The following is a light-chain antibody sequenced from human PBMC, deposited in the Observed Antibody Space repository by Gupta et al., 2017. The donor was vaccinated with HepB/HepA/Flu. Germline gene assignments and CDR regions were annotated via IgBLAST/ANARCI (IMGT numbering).Light chain of an antibody. CDR2: WAS. J-gene: IGKJ4*01. CDR3: QQYYSTLLT. Sequence: DIVMTQSPDSLAVPLGERATINCKSSQSVLYSSNNKNYLAWYQQKPGQPPKLLIYWASTRESGVPDRFSGSGSGKDFTLTISSLQAEDVAVYYCQQYYSTLLTFGGGTKVEIK. CDR1: QSVLYSSNNKNY. V-gene: IGKV4-1*01.